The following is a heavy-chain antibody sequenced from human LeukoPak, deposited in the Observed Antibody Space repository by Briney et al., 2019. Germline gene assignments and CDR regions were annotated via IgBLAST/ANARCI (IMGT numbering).Heavy chain of an antibody. CDR2: IIPIFGTA. D-gene: IGHD3-22*01. Sequence: PVEVSCKASGGTFSRYAISWVRQAPGQGLEWMGGIIPIFGTANYAQKFQGRVTITADESTSTAYMELSSLRSEDTAVYYYARWGSSGYPYYFDYWGQGTLVTVSS. J-gene: IGHJ4*02. V-gene: IGHV1-69*01. CDR1: GGTFSRYA. CDR3: ARWGSSGYPYYFDY.